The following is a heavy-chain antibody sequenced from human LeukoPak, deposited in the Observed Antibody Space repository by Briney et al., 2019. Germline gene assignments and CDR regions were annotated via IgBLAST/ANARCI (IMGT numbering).Heavy chain of an antibody. V-gene: IGHV1-18*01. J-gene: IGHJ4*02. Sequence: GASVKVSCKASGYTFTSYGISWVRQAPGQGLEWMGWISAYNGNTNYAQKLQGRVTMTTDTSTSTAYMELRSLRSDDTAVYYCARDTKAPQLLWFGEFRFGRKDYWGQGTLVTVSS. CDR2: ISAYNGNT. CDR3: ARDTKAPQLLWFGEFRFGRKDY. D-gene: IGHD3-10*01. CDR1: GYTFTSYG.